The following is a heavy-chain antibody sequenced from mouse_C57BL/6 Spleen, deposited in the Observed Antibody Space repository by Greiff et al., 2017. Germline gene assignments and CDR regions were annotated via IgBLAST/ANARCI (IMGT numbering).Heavy chain of an antibody. CDR1: GYTFPDHT. D-gene: IGHD2-4*01. CDR2: IYPRDGST. Sequence: QVQLKESDAELVKPGASVKISCKVSGYTFPDHTIHWMKQRPEQGLEWIGYIYPRDGSTKYNEKFKGKATLTADKSSSTAYMQLNSRTSEDSAVYFCARRNDYDGWYFDVWGTGTTVTVSS. V-gene: IGHV1-78*01. CDR3: ARRNDYDGWYFDV. J-gene: IGHJ1*03.